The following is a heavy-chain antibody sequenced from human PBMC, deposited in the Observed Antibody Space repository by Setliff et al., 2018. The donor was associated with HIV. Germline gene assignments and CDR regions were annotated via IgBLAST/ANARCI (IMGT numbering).Heavy chain of an antibody. CDR2: IYYSGST. CDR3: ARDYEAVAVGKLDP. V-gene: IGHV4-61*01. D-gene: IGHD6-19*01. J-gene: IGHJ5*02. Sequence: PSETLSLTCTVSGGSVNNNNYYWSWIRQPPGKGLEWIGYIYYSGSTNYNPSLKSRVTISVDTSKNQFSLKLSSVTAADTAVYYCARDYEAVAVGKLDPWGQGTLVTVSS. CDR1: GGSVNNNNYY.